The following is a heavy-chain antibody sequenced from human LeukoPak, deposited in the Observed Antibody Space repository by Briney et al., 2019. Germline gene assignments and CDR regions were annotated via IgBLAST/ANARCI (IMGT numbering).Heavy chain of an antibody. Sequence: GGSLRLSCAASGFPFSNYGMHWVRQAPGKGLEWVAALSDDSSRKYYAESVKGRFSISRDNSQNRLYLQMNSLRGEDAAIYYCAKKMEEMAIPSPFEIRGQGTMVIVSS. J-gene: IGHJ3*02. D-gene: IGHD5-24*01. V-gene: IGHV3-30*18. CDR1: GFPFSNYG. CDR3: AKKMEEMAIPSPFEI. CDR2: LSDDSSRK.